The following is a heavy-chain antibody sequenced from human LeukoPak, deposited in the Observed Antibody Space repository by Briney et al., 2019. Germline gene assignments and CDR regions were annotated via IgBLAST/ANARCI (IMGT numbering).Heavy chain of an antibody. CDR3: ARQDYSSSSYYFDY. D-gene: IGHD6-13*01. Sequence: SETLSLTCTVSGGSISSSYWSWIRQPAGKGLEWIGRIYTSGSTNYNPSLKSRVTMSVDRSKNHFSLKLSSVTAADTALYYCARQDYSSSSYYFDYWGQGTLVTVSS. CDR1: GGSISSSY. J-gene: IGHJ4*02. V-gene: IGHV4-4*07. CDR2: IYTSGST.